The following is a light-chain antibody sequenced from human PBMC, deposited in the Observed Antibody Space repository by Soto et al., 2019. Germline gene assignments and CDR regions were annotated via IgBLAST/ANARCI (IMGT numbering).Light chain of an antibody. CDR2: ESS. Sequence: EIVMTQSPATLSLSPGEKATLSCRASQSIGNDLAWYQQKPGRSPRLLIYESSTRATDIPVRFSGSGSGTEFTLTISSLQSQDFAVYYCQQYKNWPLTFAGGTKVEIE. V-gene: IGKV3-15*01. CDR3: QQYKNWPLT. J-gene: IGKJ4*01. CDR1: QSIGND.